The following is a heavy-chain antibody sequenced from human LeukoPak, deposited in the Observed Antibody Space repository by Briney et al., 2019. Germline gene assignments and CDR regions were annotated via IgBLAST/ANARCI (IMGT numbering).Heavy chain of an antibody. CDR3: ARAFSSSSSGFDY. CDR1: GFTFSSYW. V-gene: IGHV3-74*01. J-gene: IGHJ4*02. Sequence: GGSLRLSCAASGFTFSSYWMHWVRQVPGEGLVWVSCINSDGSSTTYADSVKGRFTISRDNAKNTLYLQMNSLGAEDTAVYYCARAFSSSSSGFDYWGQGTLVTVSS. CDR2: INSDGSST. D-gene: IGHD6-6*01.